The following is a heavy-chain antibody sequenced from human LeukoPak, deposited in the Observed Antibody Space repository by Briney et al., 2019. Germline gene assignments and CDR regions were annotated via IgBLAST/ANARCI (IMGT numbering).Heavy chain of an antibody. Sequence: SETLSLTCTVSGVSISTYSWSWIRQPPGKGLEWIGYISYSGSTSYNPSLRSRVTISVDTSKNQFSLKLSSVTAADTAVYYCATDWKLHLLGRGTLVTVSS. CDR1: GVSISTYS. CDR2: ISYSGST. J-gene: IGHJ2*01. D-gene: IGHD4-23*01. CDR3: ATDWKLHL. V-gene: IGHV4-59*01.